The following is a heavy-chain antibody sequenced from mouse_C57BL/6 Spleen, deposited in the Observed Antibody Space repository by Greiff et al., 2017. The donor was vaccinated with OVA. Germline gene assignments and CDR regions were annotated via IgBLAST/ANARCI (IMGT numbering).Heavy chain of an antibody. CDR1: GYTFTSYW. J-gene: IGHJ3*01. V-gene: IGHV1-61*01. D-gene: IGHD1-1*01. CDR3: ARGGGSSPFAY. Sequence: QVQLQQPGAELVRPGSSVKLSCKASGYTFTSYWMDWVKQRPGQGLEWIGNIYPSDSETHYNQKFKDKATLTVDKSSSTAYMQLSSLTSEDSAVYYCARGGGSSPFAYWGQGTLVTVSA. CDR2: IYPSDSET.